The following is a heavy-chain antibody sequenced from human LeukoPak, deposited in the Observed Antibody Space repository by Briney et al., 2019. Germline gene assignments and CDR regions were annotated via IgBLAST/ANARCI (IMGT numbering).Heavy chain of an antibody. V-gene: IGHV4-59*01. D-gene: IGHD2/OR15-2a*01. Sequence: PSETLSLTCTVSGGSISSYYWSWIRQPPGKGLEWIGYISYSGSIKYNPSLKSRVTISVDTSKNQFSLKLSSVTAADTAVYYCARWVSKYYMDVWGKGTTVTISS. J-gene: IGHJ6*03. CDR2: ISYSGSI. CDR1: GGSISSYY. CDR3: ARWVSKYYMDV.